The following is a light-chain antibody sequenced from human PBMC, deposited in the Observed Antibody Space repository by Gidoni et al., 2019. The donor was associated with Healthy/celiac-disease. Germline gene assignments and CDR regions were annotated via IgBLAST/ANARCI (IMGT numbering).Light chain of an antibody. Sequence: DIQMTQSPSTLSASVGDRVTITCRASQSISSWLDWYQQKPGKAPKLLIYKASSLESGVPSRFSGSGSGTEFTLTISSLQPDDFATYYCQQYETFGQGTKLEIK. CDR2: KAS. CDR1: QSISSW. J-gene: IGKJ2*01. V-gene: IGKV1-5*03. CDR3: QQYET.